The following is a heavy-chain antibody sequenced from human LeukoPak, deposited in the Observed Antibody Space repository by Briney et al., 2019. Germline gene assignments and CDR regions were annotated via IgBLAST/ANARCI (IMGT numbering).Heavy chain of an antibody. D-gene: IGHD4-17*01. CDR3: AKASYGHNVADAFDT. CDR2: ISIGGDRI. V-gene: IGHV3-23*01. Sequence: GGSLRLSCAASGFTFSSYAMSWVRQAPGQGLEWVSSISIGGDRIFYVDSVKGRFTISRDNFKNTLFLQMSSLRAEDTAVYYCAKASYGHNVADAFDTWGQGTMVTVSS. J-gene: IGHJ3*02. CDR1: GFTFSSYA.